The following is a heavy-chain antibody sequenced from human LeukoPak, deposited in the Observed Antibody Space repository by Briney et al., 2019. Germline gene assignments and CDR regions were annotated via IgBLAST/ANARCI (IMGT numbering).Heavy chain of an antibody. V-gene: IGHV3-23*01. D-gene: IGHD1-26*01. CDR1: GFTFSSYE. CDR3: AKGGSYSGYYYYYYMDV. CDR2: ISGSGGST. Sequence: GGSLRLSCAASGFTFSSYEMNWVRQAPGKGLEWVSAISGSGGSTYYADSVKGRFTISRDNSKNTLYLQMNSLRAEDTAVYYCAKGGSYSGYYYYYYMDVWGKGTTVTVSS. J-gene: IGHJ6*03.